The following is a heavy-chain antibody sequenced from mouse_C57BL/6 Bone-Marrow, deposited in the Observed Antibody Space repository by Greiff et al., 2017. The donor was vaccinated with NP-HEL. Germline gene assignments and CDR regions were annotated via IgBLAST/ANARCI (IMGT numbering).Heavy chain of an antibody. J-gene: IGHJ3*01. V-gene: IGHV5-4*01. Sequence: EVKLVESGGGLVKPGGSLKLSCAASGFTFSSYAMSWVRQTPEKRLEWVATISDGGSHTYYPDNVKGRFTISRDNAKNNLYLQMSHLKSEDTAMYYCARDHYPRNLAYWGQGTLVTVSA. D-gene: IGHD1-2*01. CDR1: GFTFSSYA. CDR3: ARDHYPRNLAY. CDR2: ISDGGSHT.